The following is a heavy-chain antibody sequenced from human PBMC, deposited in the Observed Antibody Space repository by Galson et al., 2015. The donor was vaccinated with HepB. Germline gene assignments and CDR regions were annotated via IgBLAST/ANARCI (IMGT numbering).Heavy chain of an antibody. CDR2: IHYTGAT. CDR3: ARHDAIAVMRNGMDV. V-gene: IGHV4-59*08. J-gene: IGHJ6*02. D-gene: IGHD2-15*01. CDR1: GGSIGTYY. Sequence: ETLSLTCGVFGGSIGTYYWSWIRQPPGKGPEWIGYIHYTGATVSAPALRSRVTVSVDTSRNQFSLRVTSVTAADTAVYFCARHDAIAVMRNGMDVWGQGTTVTVSS.